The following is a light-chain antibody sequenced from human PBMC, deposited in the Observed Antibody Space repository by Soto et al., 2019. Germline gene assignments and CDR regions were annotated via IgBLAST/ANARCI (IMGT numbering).Light chain of an antibody. CDR2: GAS. CDR1: QSVSNNY. J-gene: IGKJ1*01. Sequence: EIVLTQSPGTLSLSPGERATLSCRASQSVSNNYLAWYQQKQGETPRLLIYGASNRATGIPDRFSGSGSGTDFPLTISRLEPEDFAVYYCQQYGSSGTFGQGTTVEIK. V-gene: IGKV3-20*01. CDR3: QQYGSSGT.